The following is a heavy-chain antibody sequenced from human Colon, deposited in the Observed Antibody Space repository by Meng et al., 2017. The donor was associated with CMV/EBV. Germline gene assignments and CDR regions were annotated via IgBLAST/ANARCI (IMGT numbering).Heavy chain of an antibody. CDR1: GFTFSAYP. V-gene: IGHV3-30*04. Sequence: GESLKISCAASGFTFSAYPIHWVRQAPGKGLEWVAIISHDGTKKNYAESVKGRFTTSRDNSQNTVTVQMNSLRGGDTALYYCARGSNSSVDPWGQGTLVTVSS. D-gene: IGHD4-11*01. J-gene: IGHJ5*02. CDR3: ARGSNSSVDP. CDR2: ISHDGTKK.